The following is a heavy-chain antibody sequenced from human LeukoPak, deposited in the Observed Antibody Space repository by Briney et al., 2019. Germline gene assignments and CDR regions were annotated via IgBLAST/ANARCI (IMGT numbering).Heavy chain of an antibody. CDR2: IYPGDSDT. Sequence: KSGESLKISCKDSGYLFTSYWIAWVRHRPGKGLEWMGIIYPGDSDTCYSPSFQGRVTISADKSINTAYLLWSSLQASDTATYYCARQDASGTYDAFDVWGQGTVVTV. J-gene: IGHJ3*01. CDR1: GYLFTSYW. CDR3: ARQDASGTYDAFDV. V-gene: IGHV5-51*01. D-gene: IGHD3-10*01.